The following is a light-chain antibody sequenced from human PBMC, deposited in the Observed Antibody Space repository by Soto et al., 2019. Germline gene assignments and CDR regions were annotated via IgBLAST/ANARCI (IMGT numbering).Light chain of an antibody. CDR1: QTISSW. V-gene: IGKV1-5*03. J-gene: IGKJ1*01. CDR2: KAS. Sequence: DIQMTQSPSTLSGSVGDRVSITCRASQTISSWLAWYQQKPGKAPKLLIYKASTLKSGVPSRFSGSGSGTEFTLTITSLQPDDFATYYCQQNNSYPRTFGQGTKVDIK. CDR3: QQNNSYPRT.